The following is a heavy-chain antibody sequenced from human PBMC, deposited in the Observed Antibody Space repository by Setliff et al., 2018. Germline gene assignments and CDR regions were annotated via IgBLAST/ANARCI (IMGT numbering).Heavy chain of an antibody. V-gene: IGHV3-15*01. Sequence: GGSLRLSCTASGFTFSNAWMSWVRQAPGKGLEWVGRIQSRADGGKTEYAAPVKGRFSISRDDSENTLYLQMNSLRVDDTAIYYCAKELSMAYGNDWGLGTLVTVSS. CDR2: IQSRADGGKT. CDR1: GFTFSNAW. J-gene: IGHJ4*02. D-gene: IGHD1-1*01. CDR3: AKELSMAYGND.